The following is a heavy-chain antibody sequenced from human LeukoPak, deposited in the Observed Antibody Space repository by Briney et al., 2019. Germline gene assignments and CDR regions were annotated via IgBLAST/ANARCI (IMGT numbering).Heavy chain of an antibody. CDR3: ARVGSTDSPHAFDI. CDR1: GFTFSSYW. CDR2: INSDGRMT. Sequence: QPGGSLRFSCAASGFTFSSYWMDWVRQVPGKGLVWVSGINSDGRMTRYAESVKGRFTISRDNAKNTLYLQMSSLRAEDTAVYYCARVGSTDSPHAFDIWGQGTTVTVSS. V-gene: IGHV3-74*01. J-gene: IGHJ3*02. D-gene: IGHD3-22*01.